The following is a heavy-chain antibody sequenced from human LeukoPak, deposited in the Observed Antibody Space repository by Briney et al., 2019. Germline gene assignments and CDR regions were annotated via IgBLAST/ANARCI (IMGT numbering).Heavy chain of an antibody. V-gene: IGHV4-38-2*01. CDR2: IFYSGTT. J-gene: IGHJ4*02. CDR3: ASHVHGNYYDDSGYSAYFED. Sequence: SETLSLTCAVSGYSISSGYYWGWIRQPPGKGPEWIGSIFYSGTTYYNPSLKSRVSISVDTSRNQFSLKLRSVTAADTAVYYCASHVHGNYYDDSGYSAYFEDWGQGTPVTVSS. CDR1: GYSISSGYY. D-gene: IGHD3-22*01.